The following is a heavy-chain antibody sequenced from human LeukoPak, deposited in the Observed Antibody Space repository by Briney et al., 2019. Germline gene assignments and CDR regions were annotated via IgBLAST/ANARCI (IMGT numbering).Heavy chain of an antibody. CDR2: IYSGGST. CDR3: ARTSSSDAFHI. Sequence: GGSLRLSCAASEITVSSNYMSWVRQAPGKGLEWVSLIYSGGSTYYADSVKGRFTISRDSSKSTLYLQMNSPRAEDTAVYYCARTSSSDAFHIWGQGTMVTVSS. J-gene: IGHJ3*02. V-gene: IGHV3-53*01. CDR1: EITVSSNY.